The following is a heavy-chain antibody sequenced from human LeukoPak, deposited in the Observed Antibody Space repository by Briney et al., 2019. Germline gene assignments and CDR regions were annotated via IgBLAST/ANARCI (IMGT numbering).Heavy chain of an antibody. J-gene: IGHJ1*01. D-gene: IGHD1-14*01. CDR1: GFTFIDYS. CDR3: ARALPDGRAEYFQH. V-gene: IGHV3-21*01. Sequence: GGSLRLSCEASGFTFIDYSMNWVRQAPGKGLEWVSSISSSSSLKYYAESVKGRFTISRDNAKNPLYLQMNSLRAEDTAVYYCARALPDGRAEYFQHWGQGTLVTVSS. CDR2: ISSSSSLK.